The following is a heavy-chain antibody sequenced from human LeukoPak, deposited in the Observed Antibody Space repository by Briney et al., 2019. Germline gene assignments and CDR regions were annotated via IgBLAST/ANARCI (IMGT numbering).Heavy chain of an antibody. CDR1: GFTFSGYT. V-gene: IGHV3-33*01. Sequence: TGGSLRLSCPASGFTFSGYTMQWLRQAPGKGLEWVAVIWHDGTYISYGDSVRGRFTISRDNSKNTLYLQMNSLRAEDTAVYYCAREGPTTAVGSGAPDIWGLGTMVTVSS. J-gene: IGHJ3*02. CDR3: AREGPTTAVGSGAPDI. D-gene: IGHD6-13*01. CDR2: IWHDGTYI.